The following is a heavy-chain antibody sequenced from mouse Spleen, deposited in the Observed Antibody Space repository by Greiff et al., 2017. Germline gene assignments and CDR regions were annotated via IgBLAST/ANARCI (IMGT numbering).Heavy chain of an antibody. J-gene: IGHJ1*01. CDR3: ARRKYGNYDWYFDV. CDR2: ISSGGSYT. V-gene: IGHV5-6*01. D-gene: IGHD2-10*02. CDR1: GFTFSSYG. Sequence: EVHLVESGGDLVKPGGSLKLSCAASGFTFSSYGMSWVRQTPDKRLEWVATISSGGSYTYYPDSVKGRFTISRDNAKNTLYLQMSSLKSEDTAMYYCARRKYGNYDWYFDVWGAGTTVTVSS.